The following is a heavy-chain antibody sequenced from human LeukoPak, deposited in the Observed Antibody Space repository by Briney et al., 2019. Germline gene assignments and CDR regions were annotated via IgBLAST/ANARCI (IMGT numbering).Heavy chain of an antibody. CDR2: ITRSSIYT. CDR1: GFTFSNYN. J-gene: IGHJ4*02. V-gene: IGHV3-21*01. CDR3: ARHSGSYLNKNFDY. D-gene: IGHD1-26*01. Sequence: GGSLRLSCAASGFTFSNYNMNWVRQTPGKGLEWVSSITRSSIYTFYADSVKGRFTISRDNAKNSLYLQMNSLRAEDTAVYYCARHSGSYLNKNFDYWGQGTLVTVSS.